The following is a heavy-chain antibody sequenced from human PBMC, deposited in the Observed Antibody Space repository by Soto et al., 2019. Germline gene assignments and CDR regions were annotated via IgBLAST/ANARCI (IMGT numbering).Heavy chain of an antibody. J-gene: IGHJ6*02. Sequence: QVQLVRSGAEVTKPGASVKVSCKASGYTFTSYDINWVRQATGQGLEWMGWMSPNSGATGYAQKFQGRVTMTRDTSISTVYMELSNLRSEDTAIYYCVRGVDNGVDVWGQGSTVTVSS. CDR1: GYTFTSYD. CDR2: MSPNSGAT. CDR3: VRGVDNGVDV. V-gene: IGHV1-8*01. D-gene: IGHD2-8*01.